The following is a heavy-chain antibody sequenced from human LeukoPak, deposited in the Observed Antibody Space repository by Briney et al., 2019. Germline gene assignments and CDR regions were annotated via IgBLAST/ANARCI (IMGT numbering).Heavy chain of an antibody. CDR3: ARDSWSTVTSPFDY. V-gene: IGHV4-39*07. J-gene: IGHJ4*02. CDR1: GGSISSSRYY. CDR2: IYYSGST. D-gene: IGHD4-17*01. Sequence: KSSETLSLTCTVPGGSISSSRYYWGWIRQPPGKGLEWIGSIYYSGSTYYNPSLKTRVTISVDTSKNQLSLKLSAVTAADTAVYYCARDSWSTVTSPFDYWGQGNLVTVSS.